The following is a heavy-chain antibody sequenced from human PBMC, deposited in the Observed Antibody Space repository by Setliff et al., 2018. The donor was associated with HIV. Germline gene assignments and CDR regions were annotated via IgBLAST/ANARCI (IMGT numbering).Heavy chain of an antibody. CDR1: GFTFSSYW. D-gene: IGHD2-15*01. J-gene: IGHJ5*02. Sequence: PGGSLRLSCAGSGFTFSSYWMSWVRQAPGKGLEWVANIKQDGSEKYYVESVKGRFTISRDNANNSLYLQMNSLRAEDTAVYYCARWWELSGGGWFDPWGQGTLVTVSS. CDR2: IKQDGSEK. CDR3: ARWWELSGGGWFDP. V-gene: IGHV3-7*01.